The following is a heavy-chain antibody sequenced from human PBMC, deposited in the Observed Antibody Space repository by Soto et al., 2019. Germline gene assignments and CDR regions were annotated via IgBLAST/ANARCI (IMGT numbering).Heavy chain of an antibody. Sequence: QVQLVQSGAEVKKPGSSVKVSCKASGGTFSSYAISWVLQSPGQGLEWMGGIIPIFGTANYAQKFQGRVTITADESTSTAYMELSSLRSEDTAVYYCARGTTRYSGSYYTEYWGQGTMVTVSS. J-gene: IGHJ4*02. CDR1: GGTFSSYA. V-gene: IGHV1-69*12. CDR2: IIPIFGTA. D-gene: IGHD1-26*01. CDR3: ARGTTRYSGSYYTEY.